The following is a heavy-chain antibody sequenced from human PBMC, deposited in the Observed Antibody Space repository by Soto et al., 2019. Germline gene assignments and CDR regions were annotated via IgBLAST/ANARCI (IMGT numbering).Heavy chain of an antibody. CDR2: INPSGGST. CDR1: GYTFTSYY. Sequence: ASVKVSCKASGYTFTSYYMHWVRQAPGQGLEWMGIINPSGGSTSYAQKFQGRVTMTRDTSTSTVYMELSSLRSEDTAVYYCARDLKYGSADYYGMDVWGQGTTVTVSS. J-gene: IGHJ6*02. V-gene: IGHV1-46*01. CDR3: ARDLKYGSADYYGMDV. D-gene: IGHD3-10*01.